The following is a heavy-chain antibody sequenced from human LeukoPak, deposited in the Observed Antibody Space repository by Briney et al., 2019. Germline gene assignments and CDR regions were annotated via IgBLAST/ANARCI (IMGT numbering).Heavy chain of an antibody. J-gene: IGHJ6*03. V-gene: IGHV3-11*04. D-gene: IGHD2-15*01. CDR3: ARVRMNYYYMDV. CDR2: ISSSGNTK. Sequence: GGSLRLSCAASGFTFSDYYMSWIRQAPGKGLEWVSYISSSGNTKYYADSVKGRFTISRDNAKSSLYLQMNSLRAEDTAVYCCARVRMNYYYMDVWGKGTTVTVSS. CDR1: GFTFSDYY.